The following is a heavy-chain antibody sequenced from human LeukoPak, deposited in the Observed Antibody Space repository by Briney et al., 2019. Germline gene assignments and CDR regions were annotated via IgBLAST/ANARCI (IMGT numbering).Heavy chain of an antibody. J-gene: IGHJ3*02. V-gene: IGHV3-30*02. Sequence: PGGSLRLSCAASGFTFSSYGMHWLRQAPGKGLECVAFIRYDGSNKYYADSVKGRFTISRDNSKNTLYLQMNSLRAEDTAVYYCAKVGFYCSGGSCYSDDAFDIWGQGTMVTVSS. D-gene: IGHD2-15*01. CDR3: AKVGFYCSGGSCYSDDAFDI. CDR2: IRYDGSNK. CDR1: GFTFSSYG.